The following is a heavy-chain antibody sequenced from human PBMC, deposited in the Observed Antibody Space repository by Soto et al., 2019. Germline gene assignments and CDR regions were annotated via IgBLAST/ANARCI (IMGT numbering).Heavy chain of an antibody. CDR3: ARAHYDILTGYPTHAFDI. D-gene: IGHD3-9*01. Sequence: LSLTCTVSGVSVSSGDYYWSWIRQPPGKGLEWIGYIYYTGRTYYNPSLKSRVITSVDTSRNQFSLKLSSVTAAEKAVYYCARAHYDILTGYPTHAFDIWGQGTMVTVSS. V-gene: IGHV4-30-4*01. CDR2: IYYTGRT. J-gene: IGHJ3*02. CDR1: GVSVSSGDYY.